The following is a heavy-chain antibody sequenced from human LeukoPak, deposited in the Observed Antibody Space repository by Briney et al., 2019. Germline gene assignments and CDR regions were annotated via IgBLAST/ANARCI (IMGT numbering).Heavy chain of an antibody. CDR3: AKNRGAGSHYYYHMNV. D-gene: IGHD1-26*01. Sequence: GGSLRLSCAASGFTFSSHAVSWVRQAPGKGLEWVSSISDSGRTIYYADSVKGRFTISRDNSRNTLYLQLNSLRVEDTAVYYCAKNRGAGSHYYYHMNVWGKGTTVTVSS. CDR2: ISDSGRTI. J-gene: IGHJ6*03. CDR1: GFTFSSHA. V-gene: IGHV3-23*01.